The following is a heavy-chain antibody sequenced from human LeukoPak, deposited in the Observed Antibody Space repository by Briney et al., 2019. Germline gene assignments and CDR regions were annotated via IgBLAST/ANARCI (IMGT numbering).Heavy chain of an antibody. Sequence: PGGSLRLSCAASGFTFSSYAMSWVRQAPGKGLEWVSAISGSGANTHYADSVNGRFTISRDNSKNTLYLQMNNLRAEDTAVYHCAKGGLQEGFDYWGQGTLVTVSS. CDR3: AKGGLQEGFDY. V-gene: IGHV3-23*01. D-gene: IGHD5-24*01. CDR1: GFTFSSYA. CDR2: ISGSGANT. J-gene: IGHJ4*02.